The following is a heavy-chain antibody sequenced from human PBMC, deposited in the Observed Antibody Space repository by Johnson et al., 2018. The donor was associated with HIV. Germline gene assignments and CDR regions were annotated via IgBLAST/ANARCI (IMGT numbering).Heavy chain of an antibody. CDR3: ARGWGGQQPI. V-gene: IGHV3-23*04. D-gene: IGHD3-16*01. J-gene: IGHJ3*02. CDR2: ISGSGGST. CDR1: GFTFSTYA. Sequence: VQLVESRGGVVQPGGSLRLSCAASGFTFSTYAMSWVRQAPGKGLEWVSGISGSGGSTYYADSVKGRFTISRDNAKNALYLQMNSLRVEDTAIYYCARGWGGQQPIWGQGTMVTVSS.